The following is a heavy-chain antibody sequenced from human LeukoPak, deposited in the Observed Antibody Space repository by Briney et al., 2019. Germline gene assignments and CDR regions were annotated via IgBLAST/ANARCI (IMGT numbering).Heavy chain of an antibody. CDR3: AKTTNWNFYFDY. CDR1: GFTFSSYA. Sequence: GGSLRLSCAASGFTFSSYAMSWVRQAPGNELEWVSAISGSGGSTYYADSVKGRFTISRDNSKNTLYLQMNSLRAEDTAVYYCAKTTNWNFYFDYRGKGTLVTVSS. J-gene: IGHJ4*02. CDR2: ISGSGGST. D-gene: IGHD1-7*01. V-gene: IGHV3-23*01.